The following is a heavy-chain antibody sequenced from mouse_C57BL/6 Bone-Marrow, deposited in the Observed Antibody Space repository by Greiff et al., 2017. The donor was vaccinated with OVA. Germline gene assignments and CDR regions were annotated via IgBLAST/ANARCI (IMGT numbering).Heavy chain of an antibody. Sequence: EVMLVESGGGLVQPGGSLKLSCAASGFTFSDYYMYWVRQTPEKRLEWVAYISNGGGSTYYPATVKGRFTISRDNAKNTLYLQRSRLKSEDTAMYYCARKYYGSSYAMDYWGQGTSVTVSS. J-gene: IGHJ4*01. V-gene: IGHV5-12*01. CDR3: ARKYYGSSYAMDY. CDR2: ISNGGGST. D-gene: IGHD1-1*01. CDR1: GFTFSDYY.